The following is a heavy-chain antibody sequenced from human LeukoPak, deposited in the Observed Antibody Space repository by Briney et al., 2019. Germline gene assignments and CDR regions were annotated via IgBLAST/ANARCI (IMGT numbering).Heavy chain of an antibody. J-gene: IGHJ6*02. Sequence: GGSLRLSCAASGFIFRTYGMNWVRQAPGKGLEYVSGITAGGGNTYYGDSLKGRFTISRDNAKNSLYLQMNSLRAEDTAVYYCARELRLVRGVIIRGGVGRYYYGMDVWGQGTTVTVSS. D-gene: IGHD3-10*01. V-gene: IGHV3-23*01. CDR3: ARELRLVRGVIIRGGVGRYYYGMDV. CDR1: GFIFRTYG. CDR2: ITAGGGNT.